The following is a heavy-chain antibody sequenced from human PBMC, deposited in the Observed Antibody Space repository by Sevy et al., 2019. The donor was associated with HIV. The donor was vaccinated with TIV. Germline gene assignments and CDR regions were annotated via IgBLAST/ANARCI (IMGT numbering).Heavy chain of an antibody. Sequence: GGSLRLSCPASGFTFSDHGMHWVRQAPGKGLDWVAAISYDGNNRYYADSVKGRFTISRDNSKNTLYLQMDSVRPEDTAVYYCAKEDHGGNLPNYFASWGQGTRVTVSS. CDR3: AKEDHGGNLPNYFAS. CDR2: ISYDGNNR. D-gene: IGHD2-21*02. V-gene: IGHV3-30*18. J-gene: IGHJ4*02. CDR1: GFTFSDHG.